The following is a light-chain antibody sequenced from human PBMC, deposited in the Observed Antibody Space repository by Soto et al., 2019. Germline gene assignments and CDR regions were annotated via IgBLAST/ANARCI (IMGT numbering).Light chain of an antibody. V-gene: IGKV3-20*01. CDR3: QQFGGSPPAFT. J-gene: IGKJ2*01. Sequence: ESMLTQSPGTLSLSPGKRATLSCKTSQSVSSWYLTWYQQKPGQAPRLLIYGASIRATGIPDRFSGSGSGTDFTLTISRLEPEDSAVYYCQQFGGSPPAFTFGQGTKLEI. CDR2: GAS. CDR1: QSVSSWY.